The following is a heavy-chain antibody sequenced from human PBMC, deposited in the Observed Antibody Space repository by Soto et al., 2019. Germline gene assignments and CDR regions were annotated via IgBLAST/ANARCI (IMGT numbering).Heavy chain of an antibody. CDR1: GGSISSSSYY. Sequence: SETLSLTCTVSGGSISSSSYYWGWIRQPPGKGLEWIGSIYYSGSTYYNPSLKSRVTISVDTSKNQFSLKLSSVTAADTAVYYCARPIAVADYDAFDIWGQGTMVTV. J-gene: IGHJ3*02. D-gene: IGHD6-19*01. CDR3: ARPIAVADYDAFDI. CDR2: IYYSGST. V-gene: IGHV4-39*01.